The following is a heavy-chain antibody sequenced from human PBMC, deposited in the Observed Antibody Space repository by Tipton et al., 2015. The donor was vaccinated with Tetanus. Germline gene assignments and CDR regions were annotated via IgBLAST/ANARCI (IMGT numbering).Heavy chain of an antibody. D-gene: IGHD5-18*01. Sequence: TLSLTCIVSGGSLRTSDYYGAWVRQSPGKGLEWIGSVSYSGRTYYNPSLKSRVTMSVDTSKKDFSVRLTSVTAADTAVYYCVRGRGLGAYSYGFEYWGQGALVTVSS. J-gene: IGHJ4*02. V-gene: IGHV4-39*02. CDR2: VSYSGRT. CDR1: GGSLRTSDYY. CDR3: VRGRGLGAYSYGFEY.